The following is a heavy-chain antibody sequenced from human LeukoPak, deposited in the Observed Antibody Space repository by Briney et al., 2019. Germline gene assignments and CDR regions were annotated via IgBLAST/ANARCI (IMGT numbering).Heavy chain of an antibody. Sequence: GGSLRLSCTASGFTFGDYGMSWIRQAPGKGLEWVSAISGSGGSTYYADSVKGRFTISRDNSKNTLYLQMNSLRAEDTAVYYCANHHTVTTSELDYWGQGTLVTVSS. CDR3: ANHHTVTTSELDY. CDR2: ISGSGGST. D-gene: IGHD4-11*01. V-gene: IGHV3-23*01. CDR1: GFTFGDYG. J-gene: IGHJ4*02.